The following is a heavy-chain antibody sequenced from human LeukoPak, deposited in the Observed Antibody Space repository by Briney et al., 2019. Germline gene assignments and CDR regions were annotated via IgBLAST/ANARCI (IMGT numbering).Heavy chain of an antibody. CDR3: ARDFGSAAAIYEY. J-gene: IGHJ4*02. D-gene: IGHD6-13*01. Sequence: GGSLRLSCATSGFTSTNYWMTWVRQAPGKGLEWVANINQNGVEMYYVESVKGRFTISRDSGRNSLFLQMNSLRAEDTAVYYCARDFGSAAAIYEYWGQGTLVTVSS. CDR1: GFTSTNYW. V-gene: IGHV3-7*01. CDR2: INQNGVEM.